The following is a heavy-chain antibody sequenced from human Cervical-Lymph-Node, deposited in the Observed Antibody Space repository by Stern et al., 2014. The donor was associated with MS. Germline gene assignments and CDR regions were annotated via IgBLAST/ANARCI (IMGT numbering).Heavy chain of an antibody. CDR2: IIPAYGRP. J-gene: IGHJ4*02. V-gene: IGHV1-69*06. CDR3: ARRRDAYNTEPYFDY. Sequence: QVQLVQSGAEVKKPGSSVKVSCKASGGTFSTFAISWVRQAPGQGLEWMGGIIPAYGRPNHARKLQDRVTITADKTTSTAFLELSSLRSEDTAVYYCARRRDAYNTEPYFDYWGQGTLVTVSS. CDR1: GGTFSTFA. D-gene: IGHD5-24*01.